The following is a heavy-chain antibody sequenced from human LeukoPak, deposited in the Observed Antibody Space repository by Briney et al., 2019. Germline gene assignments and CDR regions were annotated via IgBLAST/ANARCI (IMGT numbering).Heavy chain of an antibody. CDR2: IYYSGST. CDR3: ARSNDNSWYFDY. J-gene: IGHJ4*02. CDR1: GGSVTSDTYC. D-gene: IGHD6-13*01. V-gene: IGHV4-61*01. Sequence: PSETLSLTCTVSGGSVTSDTYCWSWIRQPPGKGLEWIGYIYYSGSTNYNPSPKSRVTISVDTSKNQFSLKLSSVTAADTAVYYCARSNDNSWYFDYWGQGTLVTVSS.